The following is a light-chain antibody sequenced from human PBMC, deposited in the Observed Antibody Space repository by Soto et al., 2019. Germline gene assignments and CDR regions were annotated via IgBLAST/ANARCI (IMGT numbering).Light chain of an antibody. J-gene: IGKJ4*01. V-gene: IGKV4-1*01. CDR3: QQYYSPPLT. Sequence: DIVMTQSPDSLAVSLGERATINCKSSQSVLYSSNNKNYVAWYQQRPGQPPKLLIYWTSIRESVVPDRCSGSGSGTDLTLTISSLQAEDVAVYFCQQYYSPPLTFGGGTKVEIK. CDR2: WTS. CDR1: QSVLYSSNNKNY.